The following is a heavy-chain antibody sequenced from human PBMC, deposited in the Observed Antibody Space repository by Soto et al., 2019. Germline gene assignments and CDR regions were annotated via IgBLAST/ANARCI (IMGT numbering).Heavy chain of an antibody. J-gene: IGHJ4*02. V-gene: IGHV5-10-1*01. Sequence: GESLKISCKGSGYSFAGYWSTWVRQKPGKGLEWMGRIDPSDSQTYYSPSFRGHVTISATKSITTVFLQWSSLRASDTAMYYCARQIYDSDTGPNFQYYFDSWGQGTPVTVSS. CDR2: IDPSDSQT. CDR1: GYSFAGYW. D-gene: IGHD3-22*01. CDR3: ARQIYDSDTGPNFQYYFDS.